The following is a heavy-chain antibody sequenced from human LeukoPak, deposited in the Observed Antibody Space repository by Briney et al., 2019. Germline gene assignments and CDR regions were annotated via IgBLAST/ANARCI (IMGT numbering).Heavy chain of an antibody. CDR3: ARTNNGYEYI. D-gene: IGHD5-12*01. Sequence: ASVKVSCKASGYTFTDYFIHWVRQAPGQGLEWMGWINPHSGDTNYAQNFQGRVTMTRDTSISTAYMELGNLRSDDTAVYYCARTNNGYEYIWGQRTLVIVSS. V-gene: IGHV1-2*02. CDR2: INPHSGDT. CDR1: GYTFTDYF. J-gene: IGHJ4*02.